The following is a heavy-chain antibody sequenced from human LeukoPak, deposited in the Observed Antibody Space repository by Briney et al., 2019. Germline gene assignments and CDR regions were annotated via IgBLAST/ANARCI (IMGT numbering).Heavy chain of an antibody. CDR1: GFTFSSYA. V-gene: IGHV3-23*01. J-gene: IGHJ4*02. D-gene: IGHD6-13*01. Sequence: GGSLRLSCAASGFTFSSYAMSWVRQAPGKGLEWVSAISGSGGSTYYADSVKGRFTISRDNSKNTLYLQMNSLRAEDTAVYYCAKESIAAAGTKTYFDYWGQGTLVTVSS. CDR2: ISGSGGST. CDR3: AKESIAAAGTKTYFDY.